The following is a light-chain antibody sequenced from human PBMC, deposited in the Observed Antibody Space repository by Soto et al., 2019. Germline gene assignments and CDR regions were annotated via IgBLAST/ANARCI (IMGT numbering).Light chain of an antibody. Sequence: DIVMAQSPLSLHVTPAEPASISCRSSQGLLHSNGYNYLDWYVQKPGQSPQLLIYLGFNPASGVPDRISGNRPSKDFTRKIHSVDAEDAGVYSCMRRLEFHLTLGQG. CDR3: MRRLEFHLT. V-gene: IGKV2-28*01. CDR1: QGLLHSNGYNY. J-gene: IGKJ5*01. CDR2: LGF.